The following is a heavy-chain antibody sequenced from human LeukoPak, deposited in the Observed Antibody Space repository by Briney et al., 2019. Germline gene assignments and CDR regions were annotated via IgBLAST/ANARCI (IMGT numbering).Heavy chain of an antibody. CDR2: INHSGST. V-gene: IGHV4-34*01. CDR3: ARGCGRASCPYFFDS. D-gene: IGHD2-2*01. CDR1: GGSFSGYY. Sequence: SETLSLTCAVYGGSFSGYYWSWIRQPPGKGLEWIGEINHSGSTNYNPSLKSRVTISVDTSKNQFSLKLSSVTAADTAVYYCARGCGRASCPYFFDSWGHGSLVSVSS. J-gene: IGHJ4*01.